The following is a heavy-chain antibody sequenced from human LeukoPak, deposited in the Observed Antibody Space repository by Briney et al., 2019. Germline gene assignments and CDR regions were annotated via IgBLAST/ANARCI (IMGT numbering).Heavy chain of an antibody. J-gene: IGHJ4*02. V-gene: IGHV3-9*01. D-gene: IGHD3-22*01. CDR2: ISWNSGSI. CDR3: ALGSTNYDSSDFDC. Sequence: GGSLRLSCAASGFTFDDYAMHWVRQAPGKGLEWVSGISWNSGSIGYADSVKGRFTISRDDSKDTLYLQMNSLITDDTAVYYCALGSTNYDSSDFDCWGQGTLVTVSS. CDR1: GFTFDDYA.